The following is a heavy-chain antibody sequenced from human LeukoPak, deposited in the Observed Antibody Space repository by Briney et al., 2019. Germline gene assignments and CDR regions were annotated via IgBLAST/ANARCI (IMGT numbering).Heavy chain of an antibody. CDR3: ARDSLVVVAATSAQSDY. Sequence: GGSLRLSCAASGFTFSSYSMNWVRQAPGKGLEWVSSISSSSGYIYYADSVKGRFTISRDNAKNSLYLQMNSLRAEDTAVYYCARDSLVVVAATSAQSDYWGQGTLVTVSS. D-gene: IGHD2-15*01. CDR2: ISSSSGYI. CDR1: GFTFSSYS. J-gene: IGHJ4*02. V-gene: IGHV3-21*01.